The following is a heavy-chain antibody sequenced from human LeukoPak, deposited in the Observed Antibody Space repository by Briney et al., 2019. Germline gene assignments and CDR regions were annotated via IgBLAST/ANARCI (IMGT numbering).Heavy chain of an antibody. D-gene: IGHD3-3*01. CDR1: GFTFSSYW. J-gene: IGHJ4*02. CDR2: IKQDGSEK. V-gene: IGHV3-7*04. Sequence: GGSLRLSCAASGFTFSSYWMSWVRQAPGKGLEWVANIKQDGSEKYYVDSVKGRFTISRDDAKNSLYLQMNSLRAEDTAVYYCARGRYYDFWSGKSGGYYFDYWGQGTLVTVSS. CDR3: ARGRYYDFWSGKSGGYYFDY.